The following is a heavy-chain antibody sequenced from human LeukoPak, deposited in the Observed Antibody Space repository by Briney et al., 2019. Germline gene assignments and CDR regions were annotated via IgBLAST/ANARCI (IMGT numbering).Heavy chain of an antibody. Sequence: GGSLRLSCAASGFTFDDHAMHWVRQAPGKGLEWVSGITWNSITIGYADSVKGRFTISRDNAKNSLYLQMNSLRAEDMALYYCAKDTSSGYSNWYFDLWGRGTLVTVSS. CDR2: ITWNSITI. CDR3: AKDTSSGYSNWYFDL. CDR1: GFTFDDHA. J-gene: IGHJ2*01. V-gene: IGHV3-9*03. D-gene: IGHD3-22*01.